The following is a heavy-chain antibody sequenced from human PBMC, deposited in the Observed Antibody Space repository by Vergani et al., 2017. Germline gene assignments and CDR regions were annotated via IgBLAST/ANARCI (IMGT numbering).Heavy chain of an antibody. CDR2: IKQDGSEK. V-gene: IGHV3-7*01. Sequence: EVQLLESGGGLVQPGGSLRLSCAASGFTSSSYAMNWVRQAPGKGVEWVANIKQDGSEKYYVDSVKGRFTISRDNAKNSLYLQMNSLRAEDTAVYYCARDRVSGMDVWGQGTTVTVSS. CDR1: GFTSSSYA. D-gene: IGHD4-23*01. J-gene: IGHJ6*02. CDR3: ARDRVSGMDV.